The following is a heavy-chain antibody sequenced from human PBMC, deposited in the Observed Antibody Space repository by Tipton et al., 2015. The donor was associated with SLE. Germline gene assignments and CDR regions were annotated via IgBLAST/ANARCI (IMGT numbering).Heavy chain of an antibody. J-gene: IGHJ5*02. CDR1: GGSISSSSYY. Sequence: TLSLTCNVSGGSISSSSYYWGWIRQPPGKGPECIGYIYHTGSTRLNPSLESRVTMSVDTSKNQFSLKLSSVTAADTAIYYCARDRFGYNFFDPWGQGTLVTVSS. V-gene: IGHV4-61*01. CDR3: ARDRFGYNFFDP. CDR2: IYHTGST. D-gene: IGHD3-16*01.